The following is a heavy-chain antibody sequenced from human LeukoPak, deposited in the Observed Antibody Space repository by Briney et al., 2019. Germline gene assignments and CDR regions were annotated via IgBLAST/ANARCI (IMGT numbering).Heavy chain of an antibody. J-gene: IGHJ4*02. Sequence: ASVKVSYKASGYTFTGYDINWVRQAPGQGLEWRGLINPNSGGTNYAQKFQGWVTMTRDTSISTAYMELSRLRSDDTAVYYCAGGRRYYGSGSYFDYWGQGTLVTVSS. CDR2: INPNSGGT. D-gene: IGHD3-10*01. CDR1: GYTFTGYD. V-gene: IGHV1-2*04. CDR3: AGGRRYYGSGSYFDY.